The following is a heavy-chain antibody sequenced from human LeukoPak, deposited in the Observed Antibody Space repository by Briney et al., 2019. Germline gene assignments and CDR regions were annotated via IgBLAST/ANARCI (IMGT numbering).Heavy chain of an antibody. CDR2: ISYDGSNK. CDR1: GFTFSSYA. V-gene: IGHV3-30-3*01. CDR3: ARDRGVVVVPAAIGGYYYGMDV. J-gene: IGHJ6*02. D-gene: IGHD2-2*01. Sequence: GGSLRLSCAASGFTFSSYAMHWVRQAPGKRLEWVAVISYDGSNKYYADSVKGRFTISRDNSKNTLYLQMNSLRAEDTAVYYCARDRGVVVVPAAIGGYYYGMDVWGQGTTVTVSS.